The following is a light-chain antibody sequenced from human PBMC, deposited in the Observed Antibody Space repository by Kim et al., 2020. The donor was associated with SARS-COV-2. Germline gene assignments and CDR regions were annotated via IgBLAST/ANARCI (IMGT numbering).Light chain of an antibody. Sequence: ELTQPPSASETPGQRVTISCSGSSSNIGTNYVYWYQQLPGTAPKLLIYRNHQRPSGVPDRFSGSKSGTSASLAISGLRSEDEAHYYCVAWDDSLSGRVFGGGTQLTVL. CDR3: VAWDDSLSGRV. J-gene: IGLJ3*02. CDR2: RNH. CDR1: SSNIGTNY. V-gene: IGLV1-47*01.